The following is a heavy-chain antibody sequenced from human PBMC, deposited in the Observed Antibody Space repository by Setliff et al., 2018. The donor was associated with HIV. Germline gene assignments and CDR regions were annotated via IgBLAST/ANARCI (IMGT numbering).Heavy chain of an antibody. D-gene: IGHD3-22*01. CDR1: GFSFRTYA. V-gene: IGHV3-23*01. J-gene: IGHJ4*02. CDR3: AKGVAYYYDSSVYADRGNYFDY. Sequence: GGSLRLSCAASGFSFRTYAMSWVRQAPGKGLEWVSAISATAGDTYYADSVKGRFTISRDNSKNTLYLQMNSLRAEDTAVYYCAKGVAYYYDSSVYADRGNYFDYWGQGTLVTVSS. CDR2: ISATAGDT.